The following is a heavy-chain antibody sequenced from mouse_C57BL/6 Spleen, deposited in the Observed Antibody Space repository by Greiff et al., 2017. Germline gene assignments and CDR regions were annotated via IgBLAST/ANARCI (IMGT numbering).Heavy chain of an antibody. CDR2: IDPATGGT. D-gene: IGHD1-1*01. Sequence: VQLQQSGAELVRPGASVTLSCKASGYTFTDYEMHWVKQTPVHGLEWIGAIDPATGGTAYTQKFKGKAILTADKSSSTAYMELRSLTSEDSAFYYCTREGVFIPGFAYWGQGTLVTVSA. V-gene: IGHV1-15*01. CDR3: TREGVFIPGFAY. J-gene: IGHJ3*01. CDR1: GYTFTDYE.